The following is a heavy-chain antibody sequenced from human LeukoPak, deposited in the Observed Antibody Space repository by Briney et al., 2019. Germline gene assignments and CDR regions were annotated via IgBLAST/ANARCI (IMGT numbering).Heavy chain of an antibody. V-gene: IGHV1-2*02. CDR1: GYTFTGYY. D-gene: IGHD5-18*01. J-gene: IGHJ6*03. CDR2: INPNSGGT. Sequence: ASVKVSCKASGYTFTGYYMHWVRQAPGQGLEWMGWINPNSGGTNYAQKFQGRVTMTRDTSISTAYMELSRLRSEDTAVYYCARGERGYSYGFQSYYYYYMDVWGKGTTVTVSS. CDR3: ARGERGYSYGFQSYYYYYMDV.